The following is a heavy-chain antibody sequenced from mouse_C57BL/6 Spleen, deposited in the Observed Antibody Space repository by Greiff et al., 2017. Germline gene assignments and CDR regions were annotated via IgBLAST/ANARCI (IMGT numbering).Heavy chain of an antibody. D-gene: IGHD2-10*01. V-gene: IGHV1-63*01. CDR3: ARRGTPTHWYFDV. Sequence: VQLQQSGAELVRPGTSVKMSCKASGYTFTNYWIGWAKQRPGHGLEWIGDIYPGGGYTNYNEKFKGKATLTADKSSSTAYMQFSSLTSEDSAIYYCARRGTPTHWYFDVWGTGTTVTVSS. CDR1: GYTFTNYW. J-gene: IGHJ1*03. CDR2: IYPGGGYT.